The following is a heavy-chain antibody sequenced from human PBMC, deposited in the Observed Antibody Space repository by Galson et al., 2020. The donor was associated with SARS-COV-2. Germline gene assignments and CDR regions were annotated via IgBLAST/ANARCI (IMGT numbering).Heavy chain of an antibody. CDR1: GFTFSSSR. Sequence: GESLKISCAASGFTFSSSRMHWVRQPPGKGLEWVAVIWNDGSNKYYTDSVKGRFTISRDNSKNTLYLQMNSLRAEDTAVYYCAASLALQLALEYWGQGTLVTVSS. J-gene: IGHJ4*02. CDR2: IWNDGSNK. CDR3: AASLALQLALEY. D-gene: IGHD3-3*02. V-gene: IGHV3-33*01.